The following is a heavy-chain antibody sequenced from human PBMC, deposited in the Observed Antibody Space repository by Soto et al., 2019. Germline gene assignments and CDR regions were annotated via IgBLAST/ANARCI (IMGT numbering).Heavy chain of an antibody. CDR3: ARVDSSGWSIIDY. D-gene: IGHD6-19*01. J-gene: IGHJ4*02. V-gene: IGHV1-2*02. CDR2: INPNSGGT. CDR1: GYTFTGYY. Sequence: ASVKVSCKASGYTFTGYYMHWVRQAPGQGLEWMGWINPNSGGTNYAQKFQGRVTMTRDTSISTAYVELSRLRSDDTAVYYCARVDSSGWSIIDYWGQGTLVTVSS.